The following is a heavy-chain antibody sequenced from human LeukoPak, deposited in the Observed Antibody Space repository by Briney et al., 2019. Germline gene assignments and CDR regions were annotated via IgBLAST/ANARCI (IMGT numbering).Heavy chain of an antibody. CDR3: AKARYCSGGSCFPQLTPDY. D-gene: IGHD2-15*01. CDR1: GGSISSSSYY. Sequence: PSETLSLTFTVSGGSISSSSYYWGWIRQPPGKGLEWIGSIYYSGSTYYNPSLKSRVTISVDTSKNQFSLKLSSVTAADTAVYYCAKARYCSGGSCFPQLTPDYWGQGTLVTVSS. J-gene: IGHJ4*02. V-gene: IGHV4-39*07. CDR2: IYYSGST.